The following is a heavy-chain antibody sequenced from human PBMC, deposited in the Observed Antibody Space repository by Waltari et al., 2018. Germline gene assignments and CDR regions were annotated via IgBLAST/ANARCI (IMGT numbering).Heavy chain of an antibody. CDR2: MYYSGNT. V-gene: IGHV4-28*01. D-gene: IGHD1-26*01. Sequence: QVQLQESGPGLVKPSDTLSLTCAVSGYSISSSNWWGWIRQPPGKGLAWIGYMYYSGNTYDNPSLKSRVTMSVDTSKNQFALKLSSVTAVDTAVYYCARKTVGADGDACDIWGQGTLVTVSS. CDR3: ARKTVGADGDACDI. J-gene: IGHJ3*02. CDR1: GYSISSSNW.